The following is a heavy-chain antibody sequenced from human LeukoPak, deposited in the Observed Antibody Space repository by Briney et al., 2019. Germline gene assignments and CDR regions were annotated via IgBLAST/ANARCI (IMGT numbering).Heavy chain of an antibody. D-gene: IGHD6-19*01. J-gene: IGHJ4*02. Sequence: PSETLSLTCSVSGGSISSYHWSWIRQPPGKGLEWIGYIYYSGSTNYNPSLKSRVTISVDTSKNQFSLKLSSVTAADTAVYYCAREGAVAGSAFGYWGQGTLVTVSS. V-gene: IGHV4-59*01. CDR3: AREGAVAGSAFGY. CDR1: GGSISSYH. CDR2: IYYSGST.